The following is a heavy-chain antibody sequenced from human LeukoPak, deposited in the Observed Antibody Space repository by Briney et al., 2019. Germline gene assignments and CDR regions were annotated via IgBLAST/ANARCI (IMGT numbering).Heavy chain of an antibody. CDR3: ARDERAPHYYGNSGY. V-gene: IGHV3-21*01. Sequence: PGGSLRLSCAASGFTFSSYSMNWVRQAPWKGLEWVSSISSSSSYIYYADSVKVRFTISRDNAKNSLYLQMNSLRAEDTAVYYCARDERAPHYYGNSGYWGQGTLVTVSS. J-gene: IGHJ4*02. D-gene: IGHD3-3*01. CDR1: GFTFSSYS. CDR2: ISSSSSYI.